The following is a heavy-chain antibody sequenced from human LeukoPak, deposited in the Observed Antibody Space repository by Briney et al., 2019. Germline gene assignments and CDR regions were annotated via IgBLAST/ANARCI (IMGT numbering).Heavy chain of an antibody. CDR3: AREAFGDHVINWFDP. Sequence: PGGSLRLSCAASGFTFHIHAMHWVRQAPGKGLEWVAFTSHDGITKYYGDSVKGRFTISRDNSRNTLYLQMYSLRPEDTAVYYCAREAFGDHVINWFDPWGQGTLVTVSS. D-gene: IGHD2-21*01. CDR1: GFTFHIHA. V-gene: IGHV3-30-3*01. CDR2: TSHDGITK. J-gene: IGHJ5*02.